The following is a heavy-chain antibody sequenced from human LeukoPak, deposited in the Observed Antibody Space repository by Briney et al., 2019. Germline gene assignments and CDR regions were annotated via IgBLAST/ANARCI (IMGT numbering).Heavy chain of an antibody. CDR3: ARAPYSSSSNFDY. Sequence: EASVKVSCKASGGTFSSYAISWVRQAPGQGLEWMGGIIPIFGTANYAQKFQGRVTITADESTSTAYMELSSLRSADTAVYYCARAPYSSSSNFDYWGQGTLVTVSS. CDR1: GGTFSSYA. D-gene: IGHD6-6*01. V-gene: IGHV1-69*13. CDR2: IIPIFGTA. J-gene: IGHJ4*02.